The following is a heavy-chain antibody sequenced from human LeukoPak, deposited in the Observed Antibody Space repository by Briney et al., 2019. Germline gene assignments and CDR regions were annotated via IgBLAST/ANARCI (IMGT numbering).Heavy chain of an antibody. D-gene: IGHD3-9*01. V-gene: IGHV3-33*01. CDR2: IWNDGSNK. CDR3: ARDLGYYDILTGQRVPQGWFDP. Sequence: GRSLRLSWAPSGFTLSSYGMHWVRQAPGNGMEWVAVIWNDGSNKYYADSVKGRFTISRDNSKNTLYLQMNSLRAEDTAVYYCARDLGYYDILTGQRVPQGWFDPWGQGTLVTVSS. J-gene: IGHJ5*02. CDR1: GFTLSSYG.